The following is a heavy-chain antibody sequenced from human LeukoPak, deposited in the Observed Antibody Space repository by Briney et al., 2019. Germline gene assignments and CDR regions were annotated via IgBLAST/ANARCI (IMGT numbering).Heavy chain of an antibody. CDR2: VSYDGSN. CDR3: ATIGDRRTGELYRIDY. J-gene: IGHJ4*02. V-gene: IGHV3-30-3*01. Sequence: PGESLKISCAASGFTFSSYAMHWVRQAPGKGLEWVAVVSYDGSNNADSVKGRFTISRDDSKNTLYLQMNSLRAEDAAVYYCATIGDRRTGELYRIDYWGQGTLVTVSS. D-gene: IGHD7-27*01. CDR1: GFTFSSYA.